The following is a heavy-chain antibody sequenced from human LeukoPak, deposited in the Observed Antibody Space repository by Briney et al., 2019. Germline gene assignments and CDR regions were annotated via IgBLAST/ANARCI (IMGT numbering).Heavy chain of an antibody. V-gene: IGHV3-23*01. D-gene: IGHD4-17*01. Sequence: GRSLRLSCAASGFTFSSYAMSWVRQAPGKGLEWVSAISGSGGSTYYADSVKGRFTISRDNSKNTLYLQMNSLRAEDTAVYYCAKDEGYGDLVNYFDYWGQGTLVTVSS. J-gene: IGHJ4*02. CDR1: GFTFSSYA. CDR3: AKDEGYGDLVNYFDY. CDR2: ISGSGGST.